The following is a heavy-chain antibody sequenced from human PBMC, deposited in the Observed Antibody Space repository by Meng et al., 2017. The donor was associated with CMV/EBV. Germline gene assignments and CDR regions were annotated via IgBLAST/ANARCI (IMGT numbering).Heavy chain of an antibody. V-gene: IGHV3-30*02. CDR1: GFTFSSYG. D-gene: IGHD3-10*01. CDR3: AKVAGGSGSYPDFDY. J-gene: IGHJ4*02. CDR2: IRCDGSNK. Sequence: GGSLRLSCAASGFTFSSYGMHWVRQAPGKGLEWVAFIRCDGSNKYYADSVKGRFTISRDNSKNTLYLQMNSLRAEDTAVYYCAKVAGGSGSYPDFDYWGQGTLVTVSS.